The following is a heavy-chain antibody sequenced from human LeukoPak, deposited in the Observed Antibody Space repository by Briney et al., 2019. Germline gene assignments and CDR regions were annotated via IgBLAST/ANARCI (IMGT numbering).Heavy chain of an antibody. Sequence: ASVKVSCKAFGYTFTNNWMHWVRQAPGQGPEWMGLISPTGGSTAYAQKFQGRVTLTRDMSTSTDYLELSSLRSEDTAVYYCARGPYDYVWGSYRPTYYFDYWGQGTLVTVSS. J-gene: IGHJ4*02. CDR1: GYTFTNNW. CDR3: ARGPYDYVWGSYRPTYYFDY. D-gene: IGHD3-16*02. CDR2: ISPTGGST. V-gene: IGHV1-46*01.